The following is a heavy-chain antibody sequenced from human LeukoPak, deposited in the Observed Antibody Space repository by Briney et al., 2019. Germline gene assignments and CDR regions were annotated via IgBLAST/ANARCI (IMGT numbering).Heavy chain of an antibody. CDR1: GFTFSSYA. V-gene: IGHV3-66*01. CDR3: ARDNPTTVDYYYYGMDV. J-gene: IGHJ6*02. D-gene: IGHD4-17*01. CDR2: IYSGGST. Sequence: GGSLRLSCAASGFTFSSYAMSWVRQAPGKGLEWVSVIYSGGSTYYADSVKGRFTISRDNSKNTLYLQMNSLRAEDTAVYYCARDNPTTVDYYYYGMDVWGQGTTVTVSS.